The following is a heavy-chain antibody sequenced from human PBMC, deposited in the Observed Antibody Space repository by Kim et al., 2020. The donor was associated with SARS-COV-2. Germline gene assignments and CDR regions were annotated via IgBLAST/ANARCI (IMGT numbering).Heavy chain of an antibody. V-gene: IGHV6-1*01. Sequence: SQTLSLTCAISGDRVSSNIAVWNWIRQSPSGGLEWLGRTYYRSTWKNDYAVSVKSRMTINPDTSNNQFSLQLNSVTPEDTAVYYCARRSPGTSAAYAFDLWGQGTMVTVSS. CDR3: ARRSPGTSAAYAFDL. CDR2: TYYRSTWKN. D-gene: IGHD2-2*01. J-gene: IGHJ3*01. CDR1: GDRVSSNIAV.